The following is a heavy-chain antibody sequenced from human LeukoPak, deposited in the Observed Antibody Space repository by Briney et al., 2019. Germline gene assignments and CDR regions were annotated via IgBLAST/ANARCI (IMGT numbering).Heavy chain of an antibody. CDR1: GYTFTSYG. V-gene: IGHV1-69*13. CDR3: ARDYCTNGVCYDY. Sequence: SVKVSCKASGYTFTSYGISWVRQAPGQGLEWMGGIIPIFGTANYAQKFQGRVTITADESTSTAYMELSSLRSEDTAVYYCARDYCTNGVCYDYWGQGTLVTVSS. D-gene: IGHD2-8*01. CDR2: IIPIFGTA. J-gene: IGHJ4*02.